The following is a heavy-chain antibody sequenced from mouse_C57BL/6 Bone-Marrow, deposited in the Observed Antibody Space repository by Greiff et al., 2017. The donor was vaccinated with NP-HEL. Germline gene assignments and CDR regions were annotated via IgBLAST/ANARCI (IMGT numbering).Heavy chain of an antibody. CDR2: ILPGSGST. CDR1: GYTFTGYW. J-gene: IGHJ3*01. CDR3: AREEAAWFAY. Sequence: VQRVESGAELMKPGASVKLSCKATGYTFTGYWIEWVKQRPGHGLEWIGEILPGSGSTNYNEKFKGKATFTADTSSNTAYMHRSSLTPEESALYYCAREEAAWFAYWGQGTLVTVSA. V-gene: IGHV1-9*01. D-gene: IGHD6-1*01.